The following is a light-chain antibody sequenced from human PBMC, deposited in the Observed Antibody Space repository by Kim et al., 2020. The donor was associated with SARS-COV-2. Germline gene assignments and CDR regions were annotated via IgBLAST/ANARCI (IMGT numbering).Light chain of an antibody. J-gene: IGKJ4*01. Sequence: PGESATLSCRASQTISSDSLAWYQQRPGQAPRLLIYGASTRATDVPDRFSGGGSGTDFTLTLTTLEPEDFAVYYCQQYGDFVLTFGGGTKVDIK. CDR3: QQYGDFVLT. V-gene: IGKV3-20*01. CDR1: QTISSDS. CDR2: GAS.